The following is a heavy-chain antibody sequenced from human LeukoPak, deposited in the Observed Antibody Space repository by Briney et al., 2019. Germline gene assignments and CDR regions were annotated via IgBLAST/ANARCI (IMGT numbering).Heavy chain of an antibody. CDR3: ARAGGTIFRHKFDP. D-gene: IGHD3-3*01. CDR2: ISAYNGNT. CDR1: GYTFTSYG. J-gene: IGHJ5*02. V-gene: IGHV1-18*01. Sequence: ASVKVSCKASGYTFTSYGISWVRQAPGQGLEWMGWISAYNGNTNYAQKLQGRVTMTRNTSISTAYMELSSLRSEDTAVYYCARAGGTIFRHKFDPWGQGTLVTVSS.